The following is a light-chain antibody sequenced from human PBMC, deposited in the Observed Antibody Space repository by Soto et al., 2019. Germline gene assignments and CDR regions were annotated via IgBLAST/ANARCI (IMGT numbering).Light chain of an antibody. Sequence: DLQMTQSPSSLSASVGDRVTITCRASQNIRTYVNWYQQPPGKAPKLLIYGASSLQSGVPSRFSGSGSETEFTLTISSLQLEDLATYYCQQSYTSPRYSFGQGTKVEIK. J-gene: IGKJ2*01. V-gene: IGKV1-39*01. CDR3: QQSYTSPRYS. CDR2: GAS. CDR1: QNIRTY.